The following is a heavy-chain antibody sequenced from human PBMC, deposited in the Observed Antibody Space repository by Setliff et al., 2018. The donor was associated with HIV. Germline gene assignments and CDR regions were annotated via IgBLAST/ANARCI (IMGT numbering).Heavy chain of an antibody. CDR2: ISVYNGFT. CDR1: GYTFTSYG. J-gene: IGHJ4*02. V-gene: IGHV1-18*01. CDR3: VRGGGWTSYDY. D-gene: IGHD6-19*01. Sequence: ASVKVSCKASGYTFTSYGLSWVRQAPGQGLEWMGWISVYNGFTNYAQKLQGRVTMTTDTSTSTAYMELRSLTSDDTAIYYCVRGGGWTSYDYWGQGTLVTVSS.